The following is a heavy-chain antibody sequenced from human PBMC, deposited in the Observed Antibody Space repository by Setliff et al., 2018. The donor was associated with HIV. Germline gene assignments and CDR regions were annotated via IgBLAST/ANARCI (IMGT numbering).Heavy chain of an antibody. D-gene: IGHD6-19*01. Sequence: GGSLRLSCAASGFTFSTYSMNWVRQAPGKGLEWVAYISSDGGTIYYADSVKVRFTISRDNAKNSLSLQMNSLRAEDTAVYYCARELYSTGKSLDFWGQGTLVTVSS. CDR1: GFTFSTYS. CDR2: ISSDGGTI. CDR3: ARELYSTGKSLDF. V-gene: IGHV3-48*01. J-gene: IGHJ4*02.